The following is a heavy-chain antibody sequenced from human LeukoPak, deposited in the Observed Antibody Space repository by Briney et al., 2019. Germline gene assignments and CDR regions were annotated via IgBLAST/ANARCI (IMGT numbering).Heavy chain of an antibody. Sequence: PGRSLRLSCAASGFTFSSYGMHWVRQAPGKGLEWVAVISYDGSNKYYAYSVKGRFTISRDNSKNTLYLQMNSLRAEDTAVYYCAKDLRYFDWLDAFDIWGQGTMVTVSS. CDR1: GFTFSSYG. CDR2: ISYDGSNK. J-gene: IGHJ3*02. V-gene: IGHV3-30*18. CDR3: AKDLRYFDWLDAFDI. D-gene: IGHD3-9*01.